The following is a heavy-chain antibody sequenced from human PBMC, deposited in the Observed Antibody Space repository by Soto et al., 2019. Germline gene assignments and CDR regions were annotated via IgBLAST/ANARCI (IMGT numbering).Heavy chain of an antibody. V-gene: IGHV1-18*04. J-gene: IGHJ5*02. D-gene: IGHD6-13*01. CDR1: GYTFTRYG. CDR2: ISAYNGNT. CDR3: ARATGWSSSRWFDP. Sequence: ASVKVSCKASGYTFTRYGISCVLQAAVQGLEWMGCISAYNGNTNYAQKLQGRVTMTTDTSTSTAYMELRSLRSDDTAVYYCARATGWSSSRWFDPWGQGTLVTVSS.